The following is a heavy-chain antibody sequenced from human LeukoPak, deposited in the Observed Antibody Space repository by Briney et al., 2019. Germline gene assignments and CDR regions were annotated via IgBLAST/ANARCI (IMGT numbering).Heavy chain of an antibody. Sequence: GGSLRLSCTASGFTFGDCAMSWFRQAPGKGLELVSFIRSRAYGGTTEYAASVKGRFTISRDDSKSIAYLQMNSLRAEDTAVYYCAKEGVGWYDSWGGQGTLVTVSS. CDR1: GFTFGDCA. CDR3: AKEGVGWYDSW. V-gene: IGHV3-49*03. D-gene: IGHD6-19*01. CDR2: IRSRAYGGTT. J-gene: IGHJ4*02.